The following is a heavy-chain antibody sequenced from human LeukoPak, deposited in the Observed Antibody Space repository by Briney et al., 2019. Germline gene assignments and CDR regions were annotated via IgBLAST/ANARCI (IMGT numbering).Heavy chain of an antibody. CDR3: AKRDNSGWVSLDY. Sequence: PGGSLKLSCAASGFTFNGYAMSWVRQAPGKGLEWVSSISAGGSGTYYADSVKGRFTISRDNSKHTLSLEMHSLSADDTAIYFCAKRDNSGWVSLDYWGQGALVTVSS. J-gene: IGHJ4*02. CDR1: GFTFNGYA. V-gene: IGHV3-23*01. D-gene: IGHD6-19*01. CDR2: ISAGGSGT.